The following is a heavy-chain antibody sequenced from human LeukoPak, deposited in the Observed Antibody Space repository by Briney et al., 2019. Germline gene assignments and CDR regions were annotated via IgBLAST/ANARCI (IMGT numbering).Heavy chain of an antibody. Sequence: PGGSLRLSCAASGFTFSNYWMSWVRQAPGKGLEWVANIKQDGSEKYYVDSVKGRFTISRDNAKNSLYLQMNSLRAEDTALYYCARVYGDCGDYWGQGTLVTVSS. CDR1: GFTFSNYW. V-gene: IGHV3-7*03. CDR3: ARVYGDCGDY. CDR2: IKQDGSEK. J-gene: IGHJ4*02. D-gene: IGHD4-17*01.